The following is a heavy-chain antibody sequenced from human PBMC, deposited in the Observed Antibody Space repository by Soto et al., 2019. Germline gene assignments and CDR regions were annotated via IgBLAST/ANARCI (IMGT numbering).Heavy chain of an antibody. CDR1: GGSFSGYY. Sequence: QVQLQQWGAGLLKPSETLSLTCAVYGGSFSGYYWSWIRQPPGKGLEWIGEINHSGSTHYNPSLKSRVTISVDTSKNQFSLKLSSVTAAHTAVYYCARGDYCSGGSCYSFTNDAFAIWGQGTMVTVSS. CDR3: ARGDYCSGGSCYSFTNDAFAI. V-gene: IGHV4-34*01. D-gene: IGHD2-15*01. J-gene: IGHJ3*02. CDR2: INHSGST.